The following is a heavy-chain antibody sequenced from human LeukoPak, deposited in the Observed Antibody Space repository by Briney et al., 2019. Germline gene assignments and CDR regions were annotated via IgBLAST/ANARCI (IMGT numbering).Heavy chain of an antibody. D-gene: IGHD3-10*01. CDR1: GFTFRSYG. CDR2: IWYDGSNK. J-gene: IGHJ4*02. CDR3: ARDQYYYGSGSYPDY. Sequence: GRSLRLSCAASGFTFRSYGMHWVRQAPGKGLEWVAVIWYDGSNKYYADSVKGRFTISRDNSKNTLYLQMNSLRAEDTAVYYCARDQYYYGSGSYPDYWGQGTLVTVSS. V-gene: IGHV3-33*01.